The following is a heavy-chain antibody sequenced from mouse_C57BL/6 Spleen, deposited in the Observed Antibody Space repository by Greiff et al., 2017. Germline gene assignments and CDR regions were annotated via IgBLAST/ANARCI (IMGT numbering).Heavy chain of an antibody. D-gene: IGHD1-1*01. J-gene: IGHJ4*01. CDR1: GFTFTDYY. V-gene: IGHV7-3*01. CDR2: IRNKANGYTT. CDR3: ARGTTVVAPMDY. Sequence: EVQLVESGGGLVQPGGSLSLSCAASGFTFTDYYMSWVRQPPGKALEWLGFIRNKANGYTTEYSASVKGRFTISRDNSQSILYLQMNALRAEDSATYYCARGTTVVAPMDYWGQGTSVTVSS.